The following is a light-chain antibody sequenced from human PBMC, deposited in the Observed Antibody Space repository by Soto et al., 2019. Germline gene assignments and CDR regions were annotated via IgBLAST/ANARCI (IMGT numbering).Light chain of an antibody. CDR1: QSISTN. V-gene: IGKV3-15*01. CDR2: DAS. J-gene: IGKJ2*01. CDR3: QQYYVWPPGA. Sequence: EIAMTQSPVTLSVSPGERATLSCRASQSISTNVAWYQHKPGQAPRLLIYDASTRATGIPASFSGSGSGTEFTITISSLQSEDFAVYYCQQYYVWPPGAFGQGTKLEI.